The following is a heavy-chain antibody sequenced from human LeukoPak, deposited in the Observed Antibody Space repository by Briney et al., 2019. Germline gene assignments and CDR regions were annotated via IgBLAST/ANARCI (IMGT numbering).Heavy chain of an antibody. D-gene: IGHD6-19*01. Sequence: PSETLSLTCTASGGSISSSNYYWGWIRQPPGKGLEWIGNIYYSGSTYYNPSLKSRLTISVDTSENQFSLKLSSVTAADTAVYYCARQALVIAVYWGQGTLVTVSS. CDR3: ARQALVIAVY. CDR1: GGSISSSNYY. CDR2: IYYSGST. V-gene: IGHV4-39*01. J-gene: IGHJ4*02.